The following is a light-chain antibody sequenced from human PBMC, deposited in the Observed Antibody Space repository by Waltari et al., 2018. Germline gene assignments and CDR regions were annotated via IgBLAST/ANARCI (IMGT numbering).Light chain of an antibody. V-gene: IGLV4-69*01. CDR3: QTGGHGTWV. CDR1: SGHSSNV. Sequence: QLVLTQSPSASASLGASAKLTCTLSSGHSSNVIAWHQQQPEKGPRYLMKINSDGSHSKGDEIPDRFSGASSGAERYLTISSLQAEDEADYCCQTGGHGTWVFGGGTKLTVL. J-gene: IGLJ3*02. CDR2: INSDGSH.